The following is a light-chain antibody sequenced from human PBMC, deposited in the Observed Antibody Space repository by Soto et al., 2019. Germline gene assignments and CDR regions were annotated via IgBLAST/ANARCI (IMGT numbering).Light chain of an antibody. CDR1: HSVSSSY. J-gene: IGKJ1*01. Sequence: QCRGSQSWSPRERATLSCRVGHSVSSSYLAWYQQKPGQAPRLLIYSASSRATGIPDRFSGSGSGTDYTLTISRLEPEDSAVYYCQQYGYSFWTFGQGTKVDIK. CDR2: SAS. V-gene: IGKV3-20*01. CDR3: QQYGYSFWT.